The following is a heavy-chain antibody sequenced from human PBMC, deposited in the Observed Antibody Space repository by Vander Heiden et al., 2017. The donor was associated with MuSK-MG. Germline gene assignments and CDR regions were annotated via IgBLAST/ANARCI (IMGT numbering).Heavy chain of an antibody. CDR2: NGTAGDT. J-gene: IGHJ4*02. CDR1: GFTFSSYD. V-gene: IGHV3-13*01. Sequence: EVQLVESGGGLVQPGGSLRLSCAASGFTFSSYDMHWVRQATGRGLEWVSTNGTAGDTYYPGSVKGRFTISRENAKNSLYLQMNSLRAGDTAVYYCARGLSPGTPLWGYWGQGTLVTVSS. D-gene: IGHD3-16*01. CDR3: ARGLSPGTPLWGY.